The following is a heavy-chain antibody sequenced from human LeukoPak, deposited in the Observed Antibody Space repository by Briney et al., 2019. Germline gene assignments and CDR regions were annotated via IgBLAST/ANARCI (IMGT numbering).Heavy chain of an antibody. V-gene: IGHV5-51*01. CDR2: IYPGDSDT. D-gene: IGHD5-12*01. CDR3: ARHPAMRWLRDYYYYYGMDV. J-gene: IGHJ6*02. Sequence: GESLKISCKGSGYSFTSYWIGWVRQMPGKGLEWMGIIYPGDSDTRYSPSFQGQVTISADKSISTAYLQWSSLKASDTAMYYCARHPAMRWLRDYYYYYGMDVWGQGTTVTVSS. CDR1: GYSFTSYW.